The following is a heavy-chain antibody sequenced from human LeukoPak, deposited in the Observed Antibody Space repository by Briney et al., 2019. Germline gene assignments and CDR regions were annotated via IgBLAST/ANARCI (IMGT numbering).Heavy chain of an antibody. Sequence: ASVKVSCKASGYTFTGHYMHWVRQAPGQGLEWMGWINPNSGGTNYAQKFQGRVTMTRDTSISTAYMELSRLRSDDTAVYYCATDSSSLGLHWGQGTLVTVSS. J-gene: IGHJ4*02. CDR2: INPNSGGT. CDR1: GYTFTGHY. V-gene: IGHV1-2*02. D-gene: IGHD6-6*01. CDR3: ATDSSSLGLH.